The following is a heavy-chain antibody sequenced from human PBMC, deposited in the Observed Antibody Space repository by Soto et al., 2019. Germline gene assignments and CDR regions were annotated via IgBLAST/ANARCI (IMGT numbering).Heavy chain of an antibody. CDR1: GFTFSSYS. CDR2: ISSSSSTI. V-gene: IGHV3-48*02. CDR3: ARGLRIAAAGREVFDY. J-gene: IGHJ4*02. Sequence: GGSLRLSCAASGFTFSSYSMNWVRQAPGKGLEWVSYISSSSSTIYYADSVKGRFTISRDNAKNSLYLQMNSLRDEDTAVYYCARGLRIAAAGREVFDYWGQGTLVTVSS. D-gene: IGHD6-13*01.